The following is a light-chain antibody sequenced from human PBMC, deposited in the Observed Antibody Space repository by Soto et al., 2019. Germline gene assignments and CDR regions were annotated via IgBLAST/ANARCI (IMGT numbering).Light chain of an antibody. Sequence: DIQMTQSPSTLSASVGERVTITCRASQSISSSLAWYQQKPGKAPKLLIYKASSLESGVPSRFSGSGSGTEFTLTINTLQPDDFVTYHCQQYKLYPYTFGQGTKLEIK. J-gene: IGKJ2*01. CDR1: QSISSS. V-gene: IGKV1-5*03. CDR3: QQYKLYPYT. CDR2: KAS.